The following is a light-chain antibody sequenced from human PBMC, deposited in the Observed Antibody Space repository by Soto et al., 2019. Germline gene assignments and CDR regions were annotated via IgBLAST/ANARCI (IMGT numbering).Light chain of an antibody. J-gene: IGLJ3*02. CDR2: DVS. Sequence: QSVLTQPASVSGSPGQSITISCTGTSSDVGAYNYVSWFQQHPGKAPRLIIYDVSNRPSGVSNRFSGSKSGNTASLTISGLQAEDEADYYCSSYTTSTTGVVGGGTKLTVL. V-gene: IGLV2-14*01. CDR3: SSYTTSTTGV. CDR1: SSDVGAYNY.